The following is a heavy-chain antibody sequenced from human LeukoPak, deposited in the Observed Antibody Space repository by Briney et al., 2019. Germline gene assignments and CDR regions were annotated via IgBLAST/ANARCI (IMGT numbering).Heavy chain of an antibody. CDR3: AKDSSYSTATTSLDH. Sequence: GRSLRLSCTASGFTFDDYAMHWVRQGPGKGLEWVSGISWNSGSIVYVDSVKGRFTISRDNAKNSLYLQMNSLRAEDTALYYCAKDSSYSTATTSLDHWGQGTLVTVSS. D-gene: IGHD1-1*01. CDR2: ISWNSGSI. V-gene: IGHV3-9*01. CDR1: GFTFDDYA. J-gene: IGHJ4*02.